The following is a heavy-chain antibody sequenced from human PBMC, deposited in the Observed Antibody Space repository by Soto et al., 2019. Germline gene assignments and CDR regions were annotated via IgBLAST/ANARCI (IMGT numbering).Heavy chain of an antibody. V-gene: IGHV1-8*01. CDR3: ARGGEDCSGGSCYLWFDP. J-gene: IGHJ5*02. CDR2: MNPNSGNT. D-gene: IGHD2-15*01. CDR1: GYTFTSYD. Sequence: QVQLVQSGAEVKKPGASVKVSCKASGYTFTSYDINWVRQATGQGLEWMGWMNPNSGNTGYAQKFQGRVTQTRNTSISTAYMDLSSLRSEDTAVYYCARGGEDCSGGSCYLWFDPWGQGTLVTVSS.